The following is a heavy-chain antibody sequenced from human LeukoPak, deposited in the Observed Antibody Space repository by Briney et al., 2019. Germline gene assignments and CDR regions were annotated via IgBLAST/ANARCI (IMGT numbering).Heavy chain of an antibody. Sequence: GGSLRLSCAASAFTFSDYSMNWVRQAPGKGLEWVSSISASSNYIYYADSVKGRFTISRDNSKNTLYLQMNSLRAEDTAVYYCAKGQSGTVTNYDYWGQGTLVTVSS. D-gene: IGHD4-11*01. CDR3: AKGQSGTVTNYDY. V-gene: IGHV3-21*04. CDR2: ISASSNYI. CDR1: AFTFSDYS. J-gene: IGHJ4*02.